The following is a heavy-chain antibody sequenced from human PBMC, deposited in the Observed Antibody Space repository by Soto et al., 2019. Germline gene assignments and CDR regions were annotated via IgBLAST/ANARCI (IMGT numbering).Heavy chain of an antibody. D-gene: IGHD4-17*01. Sequence: GGSLRLSCAASGFTFSSYGMHWVRQAPGKGLEWVAVISYDGSNKYYADSVKGRFTISRDNSKNTLYLQMNSLRAEDTAVYYCAKGQTTVVTRWFDPWGQGTLVTVSS. CDR1: GFTFSSYG. J-gene: IGHJ5*02. V-gene: IGHV3-30*18. CDR2: ISYDGSNK. CDR3: AKGQTTVVTRWFDP.